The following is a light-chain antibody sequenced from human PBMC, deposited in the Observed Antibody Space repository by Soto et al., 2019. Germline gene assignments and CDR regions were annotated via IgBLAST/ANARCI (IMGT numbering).Light chain of an antibody. CDR1: ISDVGAYNY. Sequence: QSALTQPPSASGSPGQSVTISCTGTISDVGAYNYVSWYQQHPGNAPKLIIYEVSQRPSGVPDRFSGSKSGNTASLTVSGLQADDEATYYCSSFAGSISLLFGGGTKVTVL. CDR3: SSFAGSISLL. V-gene: IGLV2-8*01. CDR2: EVS. J-gene: IGLJ2*01.